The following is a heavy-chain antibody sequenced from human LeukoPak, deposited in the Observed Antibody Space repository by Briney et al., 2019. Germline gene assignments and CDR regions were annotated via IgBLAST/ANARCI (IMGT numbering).Heavy chain of an antibody. CDR3: ARPIQGSGWHGINWFDP. V-gene: IGHV4-59*08. CDR1: GGSISNYF. CDR2: IYYSGNT. D-gene: IGHD6-19*01. J-gene: IGHJ5*02. Sequence: KSSETLSLTCTVSGGSISNYFWTWIRQPPGKGLEWIGYIYYSGNTNYNPSLKSRVTISVDTSKNQFSLKLSSVTAADTAVYYCARPIQGSGWHGINWFDPWGQGTLVTVSS.